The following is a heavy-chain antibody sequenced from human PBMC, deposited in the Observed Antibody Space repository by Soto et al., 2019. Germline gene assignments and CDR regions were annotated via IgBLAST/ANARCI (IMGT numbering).Heavy chain of an antibody. D-gene: IGHD3-3*01. CDR3: ARVAEITIFGVVYIIDP. J-gene: IGHJ5*02. V-gene: IGHV1-8*01. CDR2: MNPNSGNT. CDR1: GYTFTSYD. Sequence: TSVKVSCKASGYTFTSYDSNWVRQATGQGLEWMGWMNPNSGNTGYAQKFQGRVTMTRNTSISTAYMELSSLRSEDTAVYCCARVAEITIFGVVYIIDPWGQGTLVTVSS.